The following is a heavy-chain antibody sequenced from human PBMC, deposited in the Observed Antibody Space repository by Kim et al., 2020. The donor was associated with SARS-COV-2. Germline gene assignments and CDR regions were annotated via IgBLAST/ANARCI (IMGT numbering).Heavy chain of an antibody. CDR2: IEPNSGGT. V-gene: IGHV1-2*02. Sequence: ASVKVSCKASGYRFTCYYIQWVRQAPGQGPEWMGWIEPNSGGTDYAQKFQGRVTMTSDTSINTVYMELTSLRSDDTAVYYCARDWYSGISDHFDYWGQGTLVTVAS. D-gene: IGHD1-26*01. CDR1: GYRFTCYY. CDR3: ARDWYSGISDHFDY. J-gene: IGHJ4*02.